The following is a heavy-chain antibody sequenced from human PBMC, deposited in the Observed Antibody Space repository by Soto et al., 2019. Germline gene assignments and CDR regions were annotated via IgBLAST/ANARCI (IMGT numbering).Heavy chain of an antibody. CDR2: IWYDGSNK. Sequence: GGSLRLSCAASGFTFSSYGMHWVRQAPGKGLEWVAVIWYDGSNKYYADSVKGRFTISRDNSKNTLYLQMNSLRAEDTAVYYCAKDLTYSSSSGWFDPWGQGTLVTVSS. J-gene: IGHJ5*02. V-gene: IGHV3-33*06. CDR3: AKDLTYSSSSGWFDP. D-gene: IGHD6-6*01. CDR1: GFTFSSYG.